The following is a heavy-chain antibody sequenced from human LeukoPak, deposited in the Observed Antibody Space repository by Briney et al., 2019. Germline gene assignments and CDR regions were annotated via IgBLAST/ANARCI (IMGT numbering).Heavy chain of an antibody. CDR3: ARGAVWGFPFDS. CDR1: GGSISSYY. CDR2: IYYSGST. D-gene: IGHD3-16*01. J-gene: IGHJ4*02. Sequence: PSETLSLTCTVSGGSISSYYWSWIRQPPGKGLEWLGYIYYSGSTNYNPSLKSRVTISVDTSKNQFSLKLSSVTAADTAVYHCARGAVWGFPFDSWGQGTLVTVSS. V-gene: IGHV4-59*01.